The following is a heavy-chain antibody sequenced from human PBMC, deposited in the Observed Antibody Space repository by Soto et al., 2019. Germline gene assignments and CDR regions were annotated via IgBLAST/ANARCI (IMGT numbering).Heavy chain of an antibody. J-gene: IGHJ6*02. Sequence: ASVKVSCKASGGTLSSYAISWVRQAPGQGLEWMGGIIPIFGTANYAQKFQGRVTITADESTSTAYMELSSLRSEDTAVYYCARTRYDYSNYGPYYYYGMDVWGQGTTVTVSS. CDR1: GGTLSSYA. V-gene: IGHV1-69*13. CDR2: IIPIFGTA. D-gene: IGHD4-4*01. CDR3: ARTRYDYSNYGPYYYYGMDV.